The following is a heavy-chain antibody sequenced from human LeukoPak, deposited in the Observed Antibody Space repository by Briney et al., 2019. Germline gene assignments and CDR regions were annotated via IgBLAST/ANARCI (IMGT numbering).Heavy chain of an antibody. CDR1: GFIFSDHN. V-gene: IGHV3-72*01. J-gene: IGHJ3*02. CDR3: ARGFHSFDI. Sequence: GGSLRLSCAASGFIFSDHNMDWVRQAPGKGLEWVARSRNKANSYSTVYAASVQGRFTISRDESKNSLYLQMNSLITEDTAVYFCARGFHSFDIWGQGTMVTVSS. CDR2: SRNKANSYST.